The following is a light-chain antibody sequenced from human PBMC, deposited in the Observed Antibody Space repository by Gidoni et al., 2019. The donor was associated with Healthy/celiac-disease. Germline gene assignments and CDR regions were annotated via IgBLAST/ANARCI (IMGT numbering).Light chain of an antibody. CDR3: SSYTSSSPYV. Sequence: QSALTQPASVSGSPGPSITISCTGTSSDVGGYNYVSWYQQHPGKAPKLIIYEVSNRPSGVSNRFSASKSGNTTSLTISGLQAEDEADYYCSSYTSSSPYVFGTGTKVTVL. CDR2: EVS. CDR1: SSDVGGYNY. V-gene: IGLV2-14*01. J-gene: IGLJ1*01.